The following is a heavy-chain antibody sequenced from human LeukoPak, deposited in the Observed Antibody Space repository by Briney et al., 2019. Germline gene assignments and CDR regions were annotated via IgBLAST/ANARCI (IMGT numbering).Heavy chain of an antibody. CDR1: GGSISSSSYY. J-gene: IGHJ3*02. CDR3: ATAKYSSSWSDAFDI. CDR2: IYYSGST. D-gene: IGHD6-13*01. V-gene: IGHV4-39*01. Sequence: SETLSLTCTVSGGSISSSSYYWGWIRQPTGKGLEWIGSIYYSGSTYYNPSLKSRVTISVDTSKNQFSLKLSSVTAADTAVYYCATAKYSSSWSDAFDIWGQGTMVTVSS.